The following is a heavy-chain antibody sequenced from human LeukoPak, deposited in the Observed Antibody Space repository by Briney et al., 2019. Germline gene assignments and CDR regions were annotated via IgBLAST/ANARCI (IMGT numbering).Heavy chain of an antibody. D-gene: IGHD3-10*01. Sequence: GASVKVSCKASGYTFTDYFMHWVRQAPGQGLEWMGWINPNSGGTNYAQRFQGRVTVTRDTSISTVYMELSRLTSDDTAVYYCARGDGSGRYCIEYWGQGTLVAVAS. V-gene: IGHV1-2*02. CDR2: INPNSGGT. CDR3: ARGDGSGRYCIEY. CDR1: GYTFTDYF. J-gene: IGHJ4*02.